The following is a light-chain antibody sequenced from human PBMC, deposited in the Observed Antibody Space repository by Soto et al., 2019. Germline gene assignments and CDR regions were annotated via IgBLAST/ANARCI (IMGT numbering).Light chain of an antibody. V-gene: IGKV3-20*01. CDR2: GTS. Sequence: EIVLTQSPGILSLSPGDRATLACRASQSISSNYLAWYQQKPGQAPRLLIYGTSSRATGIPDRFSGSGSGTDFPLTISRLEPEDFAVYYCQFFGSSRYTFGQGTKLEIK. J-gene: IGKJ2*01. CDR3: QFFGSSRYT. CDR1: QSISSNY.